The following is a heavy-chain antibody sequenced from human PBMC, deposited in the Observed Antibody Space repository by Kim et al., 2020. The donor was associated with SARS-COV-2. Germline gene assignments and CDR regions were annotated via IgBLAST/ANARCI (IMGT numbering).Heavy chain of an antibody. Sequence: SETLSLTCTVSGGSISSYYWSWIRQPPGKGLEWIGYIYYSGSTNYNPSLKSRVTIAVDTSKNQFSLKLSSVTAADTAVYYCARTRRGRDTAMARYDFDYWGKGTLVTVSA. CDR3: ARTRRGRDTAMARYDFDY. CDR1: GGSISSYY. V-gene: IGHV4-59*13. D-gene: IGHD5-18*01. CDR2: IYYSGST. J-gene: IGHJ4*02.